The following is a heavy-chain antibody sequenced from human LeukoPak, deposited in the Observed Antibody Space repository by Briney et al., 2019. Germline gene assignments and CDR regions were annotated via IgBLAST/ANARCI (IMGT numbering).Heavy chain of an antibody. Sequence: GGSLRLSCAAPGFTFSYYTMNWVRQAPGKGLEWVSSISSTTTYIYYADSVKGRFTISRDNAKNSLYLQMSSLRAEDTAVYYCARDDVAWNDVHWFDPWGQGTLVTVSS. J-gene: IGHJ5*02. CDR2: ISSTTTYI. D-gene: IGHD1-1*01. CDR1: GFTFSYYT. CDR3: ARDDVAWNDVHWFDP. V-gene: IGHV3-21*01.